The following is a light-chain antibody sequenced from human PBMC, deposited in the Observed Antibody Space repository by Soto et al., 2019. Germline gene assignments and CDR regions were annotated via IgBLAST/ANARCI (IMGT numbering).Light chain of an antibody. V-gene: IGKV3D-15*01. CDR1: QSVSSY. Sequence: EIVMTQSPATLSVSAGERATLSCRASQSVSSYLAWYQQKPGQAPRLLIYDASNRATGIPARFSGTGSGTEFTLTISSLQSEDFALYYCQQYNDWPLTFGQGTKVDI. J-gene: IGKJ1*01. CDR3: QQYNDWPLT. CDR2: DAS.